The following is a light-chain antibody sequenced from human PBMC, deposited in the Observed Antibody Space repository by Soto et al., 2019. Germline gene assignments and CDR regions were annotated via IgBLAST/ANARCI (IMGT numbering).Light chain of an antibody. CDR2: YAS. J-gene: IGKJ5*01. CDR1: QSVRNN. Sequence: EIMMTQSPATLSVSPGERATLSCRASQSVRNNLAWYQQKPGQAPRLLIYYASTRATGIPARFSGSGSGTGFTLTISSLQSEDLALYYCQAYNNCPPITFSQGTLLEIK. CDR3: QAYNNCPPIT. V-gene: IGKV3-15*01.